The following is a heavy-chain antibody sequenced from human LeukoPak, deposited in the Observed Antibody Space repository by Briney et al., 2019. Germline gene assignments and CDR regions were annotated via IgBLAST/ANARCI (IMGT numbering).Heavy chain of an antibody. V-gene: IGHV3-11*06. J-gene: IGHJ4*02. D-gene: IGHD6-19*01. CDR3: ATGGGQWLPHY. Sequence: GGSLRLSCAASGFTFSDYYVSWMRQAPGKGLEYVSYINADSSHTNYADSVKGRFTISRDNVKNSLFLQMNSLRADDTAVYYCATGGGQWLPHYWGQGTLVTVSS. CDR2: INADSSHT. CDR1: GFTFSDYY.